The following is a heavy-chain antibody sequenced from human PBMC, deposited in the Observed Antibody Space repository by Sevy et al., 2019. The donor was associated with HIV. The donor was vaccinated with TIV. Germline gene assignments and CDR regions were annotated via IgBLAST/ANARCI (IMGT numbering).Heavy chain of an antibody. CDR2: LSYDDSDE. V-gene: IGHV3-30-3*02. Sequence: GGSLRLSCAASGFTFSKYGMHWVRQAPGKGLECVAILSYDDSDENYADSVKGRFTISRDNSKNTLYLQMNSLRTEDTAVYYCAKDDLGSIDYWGQGTLVTVSS. CDR3: AKDDLGSIDY. D-gene: IGHD3-10*01. J-gene: IGHJ4*02. CDR1: GFTFSKYG.